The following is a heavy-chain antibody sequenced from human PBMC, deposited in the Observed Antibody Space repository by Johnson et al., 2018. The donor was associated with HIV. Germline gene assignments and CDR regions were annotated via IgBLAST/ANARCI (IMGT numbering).Heavy chain of an antibody. J-gene: IGHJ3*01. CDR1: GFNFDDYG. CDR3: ARVSDSDSN. D-gene: IGHD3-22*01. CDR2: ISYDGRNK. V-gene: IGHV3-30*03. Sequence: QVQLVESGGGVVRPGGSLRLSCAASGFNFDDYGMSWVRQAPGKGLEWVAVISYDGRNKYYADSVKGRFTISRDNSKNTLYLQMNSLRAEDTAVYYCARVSDSDSNWGQGTMVTVSS.